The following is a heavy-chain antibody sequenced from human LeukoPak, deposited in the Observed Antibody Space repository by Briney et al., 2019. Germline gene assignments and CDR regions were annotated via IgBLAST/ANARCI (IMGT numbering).Heavy chain of an antibody. V-gene: IGHV3-53*01. CDR1: GFTVSTNY. CDR2: IYSGGST. D-gene: IGHD5-12*01. Sequence: PGGSLRLSCAVSGFTVSTNYMNWVRQAPGTGLEWVSVIYSGGSTYYADSVKGRFTISRDNSKNTLYLQMNSLRAEGTAVYYCARAYGATLPTEYWGQGTLVTVSS. J-gene: IGHJ4*02. CDR3: ARAYGATLPTEY.